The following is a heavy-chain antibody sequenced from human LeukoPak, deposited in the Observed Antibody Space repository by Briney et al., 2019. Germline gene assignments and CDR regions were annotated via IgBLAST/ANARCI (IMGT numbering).Heavy chain of an antibody. V-gene: IGHV3-64D*06. CDR1: GFTFSSYA. Sequence: GGSLRLSCSASGFTFSSYAMHWVRQAPGRGLEYVSAISSNGGSTYYADSVKGRFTISRDNSKNTLYLQMSSLRAEDTAVYYCVKSGESYSSSWFDLWGRGTLVTVSS. D-gene: IGHD6-13*01. CDR2: ISSNGGST. CDR3: VKSGESYSSSWFDL. J-gene: IGHJ2*01.